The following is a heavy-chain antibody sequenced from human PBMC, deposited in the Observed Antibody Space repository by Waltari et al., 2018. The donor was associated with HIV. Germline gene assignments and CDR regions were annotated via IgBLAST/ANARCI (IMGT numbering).Heavy chain of an antibody. Sequence: QVQLVQSGAEVKKPGASVKVSCKASGYTFTSYDINWVRQATGQGLEWMGWMNPNRGNTGYAQKCQGRVTMTRNTSISTAYMELSSLRSEDTAVYYCARARYYYDSSGTRQFDYWGQGTLVTVSS. CDR3: ARARYYYDSSGTRQFDY. CDR2: MNPNRGNT. D-gene: IGHD3-22*01. CDR1: GYTFTSYD. J-gene: IGHJ4*02. V-gene: IGHV1-8*01.